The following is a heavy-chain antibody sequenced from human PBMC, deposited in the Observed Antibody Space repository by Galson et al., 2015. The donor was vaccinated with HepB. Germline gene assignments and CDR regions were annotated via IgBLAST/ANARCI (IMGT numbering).Heavy chain of an antibody. J-gene: IGHJ4*02. CDR2: VNTGDGFS. V-gene: IGHV1-3*04. Sequence: SVKVSCKASGYIFADYALHWVRQAPGQRLEWMGWVNTGDGFSQSSQRFQVRVAITRDTSASTAYMELSSLRSEDTAVYFCAREGRGCSTTNCYSYFDYWGQGARVTVSS. CDR3: AREGRGCSTTNCYSYFDY. CDR1: GYIFADYA. D-gene: IGHD2-2*01.